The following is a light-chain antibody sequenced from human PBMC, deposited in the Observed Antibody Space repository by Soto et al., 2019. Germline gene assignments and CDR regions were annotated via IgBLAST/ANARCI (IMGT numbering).Light chain of an antibody. J-gene: IGKJ3*01. CDR2: DAS. Sequence: DIQMTQSPSSLSASVGDRVTITCQASQDISNYLNWYQQKPGKAPKLLIYDASNLETGVPSRFSGSGSVTDFTFTISSLQPEDIATYYCQQYDNLLLTFGPGTKVHIK. V-gene: IGKV1-33*01. CDR1: QDISNY. CDR3: QQYDNLLLT.